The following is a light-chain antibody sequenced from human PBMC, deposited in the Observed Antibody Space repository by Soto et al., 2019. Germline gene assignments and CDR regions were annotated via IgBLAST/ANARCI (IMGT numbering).Light chain of an antibody. CDR2: DVG. V-gene: IGLV2-11*01. CDR3: CSYAGSYTHV. J-gene: IGLJ1*01. CDR1: SSDVGGYNY. Sequence: QSVLTQPRSVSGSPGQSVTISCTGTSSDVGGYNYVSWYQQHPGKAPKLMIYDVGKRPSGVPDRFSGSKSGNTASLTICGLKAEDEADYYCCSYAGSYTHVFGTGTKLTVL.